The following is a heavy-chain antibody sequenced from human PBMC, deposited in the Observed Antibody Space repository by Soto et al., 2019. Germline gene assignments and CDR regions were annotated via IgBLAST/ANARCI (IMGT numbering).Heavy chain of an antibody. D-gene: IGHD1-26*01. V-gene: IGHV3-48*02. CDR3: ASDPTIVGATSWFDP. CDR1: GFTFTTYA. CDR2: ISSSSDAI. J-gene: IGHJ5*02. Sequence: EVQLVESGGGLAQPGGSLRLSCAASGFTFTTYAMNWVRQAPGRGLEWVSYISSSSDAIYYADSVKGRFTISRDNAKNSLYLQMNSLRDEDTAVYYCASDPTIVGATSWFDPWGQGTLVTVSS.